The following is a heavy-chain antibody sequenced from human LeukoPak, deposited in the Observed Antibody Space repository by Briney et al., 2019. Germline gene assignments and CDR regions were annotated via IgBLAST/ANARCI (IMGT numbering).Heavy chain of an antibody. Sequence: SETLSLTCAVSGGSISSSNCWSWVRQPPGKGLEWIGEIYHSGSINYNPSLKSRVTISVNKSKNQFSLNLSSVTAADTAMYYCASSGHTPPGAFDIWGQGTMVTVSS. CDR2: IYHSGSI. CDR3: ASSGHTPPGAFDI. J-gene: IGHJ3*02. CDR1: GGSISSSNC. D-gene: IGHD2-15*01. V-gene: IGHV4-4*02.